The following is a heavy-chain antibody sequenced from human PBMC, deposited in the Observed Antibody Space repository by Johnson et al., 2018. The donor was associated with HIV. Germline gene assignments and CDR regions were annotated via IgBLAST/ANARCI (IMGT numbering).Heavy chain of an antibody. CDR1: GFTVSSNY. CDR3: ARKVRFGPFDI. CDR2: IYSAGTT. V-gene: IGHV3-53*01. D-gene: IGHD3-10*01. Sequence: MQLVESGGGLIQPGGSLRLSCVASGFTVSSNYMNWVRQAPGQGLEWVSIIYSAGTTYYVDSVKGRFTISRDNSKNTLYLQMNSLRAEDTAVYYCARKVRFGPFDIWGQGTMVTVSS. J-gene: IGHJ3*02.